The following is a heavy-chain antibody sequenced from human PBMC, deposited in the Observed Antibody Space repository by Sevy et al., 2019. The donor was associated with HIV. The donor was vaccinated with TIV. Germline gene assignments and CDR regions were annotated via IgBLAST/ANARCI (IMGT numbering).Heavy chain of an antibody. D-gene: IGHD3-9*01. V-gene: IGHV5-51*01. Sequence: GESLKISCKGSGYSFTSYWIGWVRQMPGKGLEWMGIIYPGDSDTRYSPSFQGQFTISADKSISTAYLQWSSLKASDTAMFYCSRKYYDILTGYYRFDPWGQGTLVTVSS. CDR1: GYSFTSYW. J-gene: IGHJ5*02. CDR3: SRKYYDILTGYYRFDP. CDR2: IYPGDSDT.